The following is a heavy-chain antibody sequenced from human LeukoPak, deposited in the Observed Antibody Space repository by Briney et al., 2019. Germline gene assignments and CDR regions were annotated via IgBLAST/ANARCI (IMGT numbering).Heavy chain of an antibody. CDR1: GFTFSTYG. D-gene: IGHD4-11*01. CDR3: ASSLQASAYYYYGMDV. CDR2: IWYDGSNK. Sequence: PGGSLRLSCAASGFTFSTYGMHWVRQAPGKGLEWVAVIWYDGSNKYYADSVTGRFTISRDNSKSTLYLQMNSLRAGDTAVYYCASSLQASAYYYYGMDVWGQGTTVTVSS. V-gene: IGHV3-33*01. J-gene: IGHJ6*02.